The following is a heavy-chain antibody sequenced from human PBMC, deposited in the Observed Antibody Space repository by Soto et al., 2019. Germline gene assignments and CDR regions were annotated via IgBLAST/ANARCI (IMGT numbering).Heavy chain of an antibody. CDR3: ARDAQALAPYALDV. CDR1: GFTFSVHA. Sequence: QVQVVESGGGVVQPGRSLILSCTASGFTFSVHAMHWVRQPPGKGLEWVAQIWYDGSNKYYADSVKGRFTISRDNSKNTLYVQMDSLRVEATAVYYCARDAQALAPYALDVLSQGTSVTVSS. D-gene: IGHD6-13*01. J-gene: IGHJ6*02. V-gene: IGHV3-33*01. CDR2: IWYDGSNK.